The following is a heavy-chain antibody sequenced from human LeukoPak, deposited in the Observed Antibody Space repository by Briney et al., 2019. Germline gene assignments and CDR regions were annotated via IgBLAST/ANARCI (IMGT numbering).Heavy chain of an antibody. Sequence: SETLSLTCTVSGGSISSSSYYWGWIRQPPGKGLEWIGSIYYSGSTYYNPSLKSRVTISVDTSKNQFSLKLSSVTAADTAVYYCARHSSGYYYHYYHYMDVWGKGTTVTVSS. J-gene: IGHJ6*03. CDR3: ARHSSGYYYHYYHYMDV. CDR1: GGSISSSSYY. CDR2: IYYSGST. D-gene: IGHD3-22*01. V-gene: IGHV4-39*01.